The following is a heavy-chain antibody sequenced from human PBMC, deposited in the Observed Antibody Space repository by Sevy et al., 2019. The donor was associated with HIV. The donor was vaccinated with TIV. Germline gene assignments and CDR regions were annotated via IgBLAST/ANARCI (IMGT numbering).Heavy chain of an antibody. V-gene: IGHV3-74*01. CDR3: VRGSTGTFGH. D-gene: IGHD3-10*01. CDR1: GFTLSIYW. CDR2: INSDCKIK. Sequence: GGSLRLSCAASGFTLSIYWMHWVRQVPGKGGVWVSHINSDCKIKRYADPGEGRFPISWDNAEKTVYLQMNSLRADDTAVYYCVRGSTGTFGHWGQGTLVTVSS. J-gene: IGHJ4*02.